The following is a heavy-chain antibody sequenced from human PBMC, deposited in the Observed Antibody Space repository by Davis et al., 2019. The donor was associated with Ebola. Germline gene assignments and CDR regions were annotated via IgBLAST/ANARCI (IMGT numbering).Heavy chain of an antibody. V-gene: IGHV3-30*03. J-gene: IGHJ4*02. D-gene: IGHD3-10*01. CDR3: ATGLDY. CDR2: ISYDGSNK. CDR1: GFTFSEYS. Sequence: GGSLRLSCAASGFTFSEYSLSWVRQAPGKGLEWVAVISYDGSNKYYADSVKGRFTISRDNSKNTLYLQMNSLRAEDTAVYYCATGLDYWGQGTLVTVSS.